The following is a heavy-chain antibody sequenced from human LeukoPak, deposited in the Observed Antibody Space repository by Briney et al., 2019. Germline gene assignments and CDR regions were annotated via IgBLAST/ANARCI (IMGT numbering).Heavy chain of an antibody. Sequence: SETLSLTCTVSGVSISSYYWSWIRQPAGKGLEWIGRIHTSGSTYYHPSLESRVTISVDTSKNQFSLKLSSVTAADTAVYYCARKYSSAWYDYYFDYWGQGTLVTVSS. CDR3: ARKYSSAWYDYYFDY. CDR1: GVSISSYY. V-gene: IGHV4-4*07. J-gene: IGHJ4*02. CDR2: IHTSGST. D-gene: IGHD6-19*01.